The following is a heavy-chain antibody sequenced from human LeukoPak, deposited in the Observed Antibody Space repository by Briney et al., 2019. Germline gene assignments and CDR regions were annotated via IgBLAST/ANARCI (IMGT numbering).Heavy chain of an antibody. Sequence: SETLSLTCTVSGDSISSRSYYWGWIRQPPGKGLEWIGSIYYSGSTYYIPSLKSRVTISVDTSKIQFSLRLSSVTAADTAVYYCARQVPVAAPGQGGFDYWGQGTLVTVSS. CDR2: IYYSGST. V-gene: IGHV4-39*01. D-gene: IGHD6-13*01. CDR3: ARQVPVAAPGQGGFDY. J-gene: IGHJ4*02. CDR1: GDSISSRSYY.